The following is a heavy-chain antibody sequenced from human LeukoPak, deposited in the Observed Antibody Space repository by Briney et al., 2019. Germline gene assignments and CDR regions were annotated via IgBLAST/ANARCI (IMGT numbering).Heavy chain of an antibody. CDR2: IYYSGST. D-gene: IGHD1-26*01. V-gene: IGHV4-31*03. Sequence: PSETLSLTCTVSGGYISSGGYYWSWIRQHPGKGLEWIGYIYYSGSTYYNPSLKSRVTISVDTSKNQFSLKLSSVTAADTAVYYCARGSINSGFDYWGQGTLVTVSS. J-gene: IGHJ4*02. CDR1: GGYISSGGYY. CDR3: ARGSINSGFDY.